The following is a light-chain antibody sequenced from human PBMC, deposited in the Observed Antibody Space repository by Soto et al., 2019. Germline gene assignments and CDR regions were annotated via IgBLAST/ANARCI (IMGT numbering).Light chain of an antibody. CDR3: QQYGGSPRT. CDR1: QSVSSS. V-gene: IGKV3-20*01. Sequence: EIVLTQSLGTLSLSPGEGATLSCRASQSVSSSLAWYQQKRGQAPRLLIHGASSRATGIPDRFSGSGSGTDFTLTISRLEPEDFAVYYCQQYGGSPRTFGQGTKVEVK. CDR2: GAS. J-gene: IGKJ1*01.